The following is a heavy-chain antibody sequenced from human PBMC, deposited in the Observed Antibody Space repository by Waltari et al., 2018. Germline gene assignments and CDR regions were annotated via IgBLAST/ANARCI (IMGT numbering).Heavy chain of an antibody. J-gene: IGHJ6*03. CDR2: IVPIFGKI. V-gene: IGHV1-69*10. D-gene: IGHD6-19*01. Sequence: QVQLVQSGSEVKKPGSSVKVSCKRSGCAFSSYAFRSVRQAPGQGLEWMGGIVPIFGKINYAQKFQGRVTITADKSTRTVYMELNSLRSEDTAVYHCARGPYSTGGWNYYYYYMDVWGTGTTVTVSS. CDR3: ARGPYSTGGWNYYYYYMDV. CDR1: GCAFSSYA.